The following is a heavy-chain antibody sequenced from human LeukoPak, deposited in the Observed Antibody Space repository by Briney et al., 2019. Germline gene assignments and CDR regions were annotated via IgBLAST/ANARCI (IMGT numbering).Heavy chain of an antibody. CDR3: ARGPPESTSSDY. J-gene: IGHJ4*02. Sequence: GASVKGSCKASGYTFSEYDINGVRQAAGQGLESIGWMRPKRGTTGFAQKFQGRVTMTRSTSISTAYMKMESLTSEDTAVYYCARGPPESTSSDYWGQGTLVTVSS. CDR2: MRPKRGTT. D-gene: IGHD2-2*01. CDR1: GYTFSEYD. V-gene: IGHV1-8*01.